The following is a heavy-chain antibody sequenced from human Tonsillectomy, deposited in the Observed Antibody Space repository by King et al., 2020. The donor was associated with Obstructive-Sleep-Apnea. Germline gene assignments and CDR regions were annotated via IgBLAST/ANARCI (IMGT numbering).Heavy chain of an antibody. Sequence: VQLVESGGGLAQPGGFLRLSCAASVFTFRSHWMHWVRQAPGKGLVWVSRINTDGTTTTYADSAKGRFTISRDNTKDTLYLQMNSLRAEDTAVYYCAILPLLIVTTITADYWGQGTLVTVSS. CDR3: AILPLLIVTTITADY. V-gene: IGHV3-74*01. CDR2: INTDGTTT. D-gene: IGHD5-12*01. J-gene: IGHJ4*02. CDR1: VFTFRSHW.